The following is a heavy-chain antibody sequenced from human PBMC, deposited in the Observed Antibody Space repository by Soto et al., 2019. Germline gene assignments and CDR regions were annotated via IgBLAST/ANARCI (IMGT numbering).Heavy chain of an antibody. V-gene: IGHV6-1*01. CDR1: GDSVSINSAA. Sequence: QTLSLACANSGDSVSINSAACDWIRHSPSRGLEWLGRTYYRSKWYNDYAVSVKSRITIHPDTSKNQFSLQLNSVTPEDTAVYYCKRGAAVTLAGGGLDVWGQGTTVTVYS. D-gene: IGHD4-17*01. J-gene: IGHJ6*02. CDR2: TYYRSKWYN. CDR3: KRGAAVTLAGGGLDV.